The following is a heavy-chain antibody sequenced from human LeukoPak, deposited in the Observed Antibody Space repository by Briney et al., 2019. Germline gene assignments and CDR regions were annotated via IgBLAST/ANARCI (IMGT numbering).Heavy chain of an antibody. D-gene: IGHD1-26*01. CDR2: IYYSGST. Sequence: PSETLSLTCTVSGGSITNYYWSWIRQPPGKGLEWIGSIYYSGSTYYNPSLKSRVTISVDTSKNQFSLKLSSVTAADTAVYYCARVGGSYYYYYMDVWGKGTTVTVSS. J-gene: IGHJ6*03. V-gene: IGHV4-59*12. CDR1: GGSITNYY. CDR3: ARVGGSYYYYYMDV.